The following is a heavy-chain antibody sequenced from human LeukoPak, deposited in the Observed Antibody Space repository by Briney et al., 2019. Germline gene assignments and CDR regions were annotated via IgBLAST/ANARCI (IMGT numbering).Heavy chain of an antibody. Sequence: PSETLSLTCTVSGGSISSGGYYWSWIRQHPGKGPEWIGYIYYSGSTYYNPSLKSRVTISVDTSKNQFSLKLSSVTAADTAVYYCASNAISGYCSGGSCYGTYYFDYWGQGTLVTVSS. D-gene: IGHD2-15*01. CDR3: ASNAISGYCSGGSCYGTYYFDY. V-gene: IGHV4-31*03. J-gene: IGHJ4*02. CDR2: IYYSGST. CDR1: GGSISSGGYY.